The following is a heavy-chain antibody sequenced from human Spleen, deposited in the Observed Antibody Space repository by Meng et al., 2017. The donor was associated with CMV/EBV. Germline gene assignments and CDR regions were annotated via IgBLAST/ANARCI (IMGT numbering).Heavy chain of an antibody. V-gene: IGHV3-49*04. J-gene: IGHJ6*02. CDR2: IRSKAYGGTT. Sequence: GESLKISCTTSGFTFRDYALSWVRQAPGKGLEWVTLIRSKAYGGTTEYAASVKGRFTISRDDSKGIAYLQMNSLKTEDTAVYYCTIPRDLYYYYYGMDVWGQGTTVTVSS. CDR3: TIPRDLYYYYYGMDV. CDR1: GFTFRDYA.